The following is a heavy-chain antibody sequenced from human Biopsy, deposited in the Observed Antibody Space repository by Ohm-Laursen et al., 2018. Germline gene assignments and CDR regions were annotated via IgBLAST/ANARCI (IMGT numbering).Heavy chain of an antibody. CDR1: GFTFANSA. D-gene: IGHD6-19*01. CDR2: ISWNSGSV. J-gene: IGHJ4*02. Sequence: SLRLSCAASGFTFANSAMNWVWHAPGKGLERVSGISWNSGSVVYADSVKGRFTISRDNAKNSLYLQMHSLRAEDTAFYYCAKASGYSSGWPIDYWGQGNLVTVSS. CDR3: AKASGYSSGWPIDY. V-gene: IGHV3-9*01.